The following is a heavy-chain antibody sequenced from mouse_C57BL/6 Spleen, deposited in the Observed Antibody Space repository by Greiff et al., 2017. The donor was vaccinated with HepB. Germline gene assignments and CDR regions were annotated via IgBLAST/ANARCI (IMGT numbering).Heavy chain of an antibody. V-gene: IGHV1-54*01. CDR3: ARQYYYYFDY. CDR1: GYAFTNYL. D-gene: IGHD1-1*01. J-gene: IGHJ2*01. Sequence: QVQLKESGAELVRPGTSVKVSCKASGYAFTNYLIEWVKQRPGQGLEWIGVINPGSGGTNYNEKFKGKATLTADKSSSTAYMQLSSLTSEDSAVYFCARQYYYYFDYWGQGTTLTVSS. CDR2: INPGSGGT.